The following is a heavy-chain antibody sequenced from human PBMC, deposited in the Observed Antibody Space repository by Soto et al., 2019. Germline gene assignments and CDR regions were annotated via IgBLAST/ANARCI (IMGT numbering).Heavy chain of an antibody. CDR3: ARVRSCSSTSCYGRGGVDY. CDR1: GFTFSGYT. D-gene: IGHD2-2*01. V-gene: IGHV3-21*01. Sequence: PGGSLRLSCAASGFTFSGYTMNWVRQAPGKGLEWVSSISSSSTYIFYADSVKGRFTISRDNAENSLYLQMNSLRAEDTAVYYCARVRSCSSTSCYGRGGVDYWGQGTLVTVSS. J-gene: IGHJ4*02. CDR2: ISSSSTYI.